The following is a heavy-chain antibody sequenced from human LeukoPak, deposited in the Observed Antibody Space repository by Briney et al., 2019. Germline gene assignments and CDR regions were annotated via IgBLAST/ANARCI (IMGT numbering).Heavy chain of an antibody. D-gene: IGHD4-4*01. CDR3: ARDAVGYSNYPNWFDH. CDR1: GYTFISYG. CDR2: ISAYNGNT. J-gene: IGHJ5*02. V-gene: IGHV1-18*01. Sequence: GASVKVSCKASGYTFISYGISWVRQAPGQGLEWMGWISAYNGNTNYAQKLQGRVTMTTDTSTSTAYMELRSLRSDDTAVYYCARDAVGYSNYPNWFDHWGQGTLVTVSS.